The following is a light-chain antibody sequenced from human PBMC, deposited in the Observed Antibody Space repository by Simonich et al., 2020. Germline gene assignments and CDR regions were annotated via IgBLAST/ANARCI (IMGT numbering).Light chain of an antibody. CDR2: GAS. V-gene: IGKV3-15*01. CDR3: QQYYSTPYT. J-gene: IGKJ2*01. Sequence: EIVLTQSPATLSLSPGERATLSCRASQSVSSNLAWYQQKPGQAPRLLIYGASTRATGIPARLSGSGSGTEFTLTISSLQAEDVAVYYCQQYYSTPYTFGQGTKLEIK. CDR1: QSVSSN.